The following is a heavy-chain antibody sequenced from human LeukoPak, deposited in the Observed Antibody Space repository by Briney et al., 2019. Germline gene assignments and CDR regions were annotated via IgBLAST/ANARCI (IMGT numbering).Heavy chain of an antibody. CDR1: GFTFDDYA. J-gene: IGHJ3*02. D-gene: IGHD3-10*01. CDR3: AKGRITMVRGVASAFDI. V-gene: IGHV3-9*01. Sequence: GGSLRLSCAASGFTFDDYAMHWVRQAPGKGLEWVSGISWNSGSVGYADSVKGRFTISRDNAKNSLYLQMNSLRAEDTALYYCAKGRITMVRGVASAFDIWGQGTMVTVSS. CDR2: ISWNSGSV.